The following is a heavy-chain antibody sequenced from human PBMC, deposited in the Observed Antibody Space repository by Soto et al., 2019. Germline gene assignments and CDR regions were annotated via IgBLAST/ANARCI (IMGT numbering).Heavy chain of an antibody. D-gene: IGHD5-18*01. Sequence: QVQLVESGGGVVQPGRSLRLSCAASGFTFSSYGMHWVRQAPGKGLEWVAVISYDGSNKYYADSVKGRFTISRDNSKNTLYLQMNSLRAEDTAVYYCAKDRDTAMVEWYFDYWGQGTLVTVSS. J-gene: IGHJ4*02. CDR2: ISYDGSNK. V-gene: IGHV3-30*18. CDR3: AKDRDTAMVEWYFDY. CDR1: GFTFSSYG.